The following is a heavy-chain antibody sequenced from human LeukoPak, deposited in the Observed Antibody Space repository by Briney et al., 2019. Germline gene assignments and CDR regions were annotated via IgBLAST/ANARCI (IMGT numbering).Heavy chain of an antibody. Sequence: SETLSLTCAVSGDSISSRNWWSWVRQPPGKGLDWIGEISHGGSTKYNPSLKNRVTISKDNFKNEFSLRLNSVTAAATAVYFCTRSGGWWSLDYWGRGALVTVSS. D-gene: IGHD2-8*02. V-gene: IGHV4-4*02. CDR2: ISHGGST. J-gene: IGHJ4*02. CDR3: TRSGGWWSLDY. CDR1: GDSISSRNW.